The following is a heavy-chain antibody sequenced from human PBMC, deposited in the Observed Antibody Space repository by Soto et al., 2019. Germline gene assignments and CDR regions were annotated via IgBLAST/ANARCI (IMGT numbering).Heavy chain of an antibody. CDR1: GGTVSSYA. Sequence: GASVKVSCKACGGTVSSYAISAVRQAPGQGLEWMGGIIPIFGTANYAQKFQGRVTITADESTSTAYMELSSLRSEDTAVYYCAADIVVVPAAIKWDYYYYGMDVWGQGTTVTISS. V-gene: IGHV1-69*13. CDR2: IIPIFGTA. J-gene: IGHJ6*02. D-gene: IGHD2-2*02. CDR3: AADIVVVPAAIKWDYYYYGMDV.